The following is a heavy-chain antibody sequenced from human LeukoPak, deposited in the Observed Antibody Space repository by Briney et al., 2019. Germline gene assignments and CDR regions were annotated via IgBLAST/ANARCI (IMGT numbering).Heavy chain of an antibody. CDR2: IYTSGST. CDR1: GGSFSTYY. Sequence: SETLSLTCTVSGGSFSTYYWSWIRQPAGKGLEWIGRIYTSGSTNYNPSLKSRVTMSVDTSKNQFSLKLTSVTAADTAVYYCARVPSPGIAVSGNHYWGQGILVTVSS. D-gene: IGHD6-19*01. CDR3: ARVPSPGIAVSGNHY. J-gene: IGHJ4*02. V-gene: IGHV4-4*07.